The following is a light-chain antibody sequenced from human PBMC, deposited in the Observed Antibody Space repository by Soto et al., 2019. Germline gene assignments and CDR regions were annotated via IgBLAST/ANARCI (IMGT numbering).Light chain of an antibody. V-gene: IGKV1-39*01. CDR2: AAS. J-gene: IGKJ5*01. Sequence: DIQMTQSPSALSTSVVYRVTITCRASQSISSYLNWYQQKPGKAPKLLIYAASSLQSGVPSTFSGSGSGTDFTLTISSLRPEDFATYYCQQSYSTHITFGQGTRLEIK. CDR1: QSISSY. CDR3: QQSYSTHIT.